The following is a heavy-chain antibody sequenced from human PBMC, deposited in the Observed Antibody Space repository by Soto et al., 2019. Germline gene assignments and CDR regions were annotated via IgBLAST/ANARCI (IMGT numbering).Heavy chain of an antibody. CDR2: MSYDGTTK. Sequence: QVQLVESGGGVVQPGRSLRLSCTASGFIFSNYVRYWVRHAPGKGLEWVAFMSYDGTTKSYADSVKGRFTISRDNSQNTLYLQMNSLRPEDTGVYYCAREVLWSRYFDYWGQGSLVTVSS. CDR1: GFIFSNYV. CDR3: AREVLWSRYFDY. V-gene: IGHV3-30-3*01. J-gene: IGHJ4*02. D-gene: IGHD3-10*01.